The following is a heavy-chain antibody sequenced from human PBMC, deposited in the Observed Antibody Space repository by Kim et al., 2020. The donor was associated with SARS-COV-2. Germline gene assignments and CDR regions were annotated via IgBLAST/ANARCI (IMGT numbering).Heavy chain of an antibody. CDR2: IIPIFGTA. V-gene: IGHV1-69*13. D-gene: IGHD3-22*01. CDR3: STYYYDSSGYTDV. J-gene: IGHJ6*02. Sequence: SVKVSCKASGGTFSSYAISWVRQAPGQGLEWMGGIIPIFGTANYAQKFQGRVTITADESTSTAYMELSSLRSEDTAVYYCSTYYYDSSGYTDVWGQGTTGTVSS. CDR1: GGTFSSYA.